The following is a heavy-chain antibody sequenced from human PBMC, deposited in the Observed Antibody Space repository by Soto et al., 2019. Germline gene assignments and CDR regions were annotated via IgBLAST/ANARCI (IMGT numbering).Heavy chain of an antibody. V-gene: IGHV3-53*01. CDR2: IYSGGST. CDR1: GFTVSSNY. J-gene: IGHJ3*02. CDR3: AREWRYCSGGNCYGALDI. D-gene: IGHD2-15*01. Sequence: EVQLVESGGGLIQPGGSLRLSCAASGFTVSSNYMTWVRQAPGKGLEWVSVIYSGGSTYYADSVKGRFTISRDNSKNTLYLQMNSLRAEDTAVYYCAREWRYCSGGNCYGALDIWGQGTMVTGSS.